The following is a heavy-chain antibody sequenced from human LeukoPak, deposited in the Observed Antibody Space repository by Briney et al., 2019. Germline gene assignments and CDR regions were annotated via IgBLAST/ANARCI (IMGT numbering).Heavy chain of an antibody. V-gene: IGHV3-9*01. CDR1: GFTFDDYA. J-gene: IGHJ5*02. CDR3: AKDANTAMVTPEVWFDP. D-gene: IGHD5-18*01. Sequence: GGSLRLSCAASGFTFDDYAMHWVRQAPGKGLEWVSGISWNSGSIGYADSVKGRFTISRDNAKNSLYLQMNSLRAEDTALYYCAKDANTAMVTPEVWFDPWGQGTLVTVSS. CDR2: ISWNSGSI.